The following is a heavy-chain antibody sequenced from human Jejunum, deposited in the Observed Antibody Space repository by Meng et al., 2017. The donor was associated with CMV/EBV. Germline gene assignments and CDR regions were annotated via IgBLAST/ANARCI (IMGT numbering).Heavy chain of an antibody. V-gene: IGHV1-18*01. D-gene: IGHD2-2*01. J-gene: IGHJ4*02. Sequence: WVRQVPGQGLEWMGWIGAYNGNTNYAQKFQGRVTLTTDTSTTTAYMELKSLRSDDTAFYYCARDHDSGRVSSDILVVPASTRLFDYWGQGTLVTVSS. CDR2: IGAYNGNT. CDR3: ARDHDSGRVSSDILVVPASTRLFDY.